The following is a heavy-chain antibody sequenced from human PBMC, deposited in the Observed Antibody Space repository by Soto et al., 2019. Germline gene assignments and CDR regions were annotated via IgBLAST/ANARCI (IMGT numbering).Heavy chain of an antibody. V-gene: IGHV3-21*01. CDR1: GFTFSGYS. D-gene: IGHD6-13*01. Sequence: PGGSLRLSCAASGFTFSGYSMNWVRQAPGKGLEWVSSISSSSSYIYYADSVKGRFTISRDNAKNSLYLQMNSLRAEDTAVYYCARDQPYSSSWYSPHYGMDVWGQGTTVTVSS. J-gene: IGHJ6*02. CDR2: ISSSSSYI. CDR3: ARDQPYSSSWYSPHYGMDV.